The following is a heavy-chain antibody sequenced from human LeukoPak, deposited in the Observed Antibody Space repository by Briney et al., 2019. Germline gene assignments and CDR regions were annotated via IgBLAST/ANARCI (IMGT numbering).Heavy chain of an antibody. D-gene: IGHD5-12*01. CDR1: GFTVSSNY. Sequence: GGSLRLSCAASGFTVSSNYMSWVRQAPGKGLEWVSVIYSGGSTYYADSVKGRFTISRDNSKNTLYLQMNSLRAEDTTVYYCARSIVATINAWGQEPWSPSPQ. J-gene: IGHJ5*01. CDR2: IYSGGST. CDR3: ARSIVATINA. V-gene: IGHV3-66*02.